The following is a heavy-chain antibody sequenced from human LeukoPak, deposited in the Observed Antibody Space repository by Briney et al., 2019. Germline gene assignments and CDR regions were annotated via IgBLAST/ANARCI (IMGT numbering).Heavy chain of an antibody. CDR3: TRPGVGGQFDY. D-gene: IGHD3-10*01. Sequence: GGTLRLSCAASGFTFSGSAMHWVRQASGKGLEWVGRIRSKANSYATAYAASVKGRFTISSDDSKNTAYLQMNSLKTEDTAVYYCTRPGVGGQFDYWGQGTLVTVSS. CDR1: GFTFSGSA. CDR2: IRSKANSYAT. J-gene: IGHJ4*02. V-gene: IGHV3-73*01.